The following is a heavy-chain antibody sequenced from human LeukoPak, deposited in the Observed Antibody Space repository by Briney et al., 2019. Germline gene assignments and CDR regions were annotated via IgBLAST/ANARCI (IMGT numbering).Heavy chain of an antibody. Sequence: SETLSLTCTVSGDSVTRNYWSWIRQPPGKGLEWVGYVYNSGSTSYNPSIRSRVTISLDTSKNQFSLRLTSVTAADTAVYFCARAKPNWNPPDYWDRGTLVTVSS. J-gene: IGHJ4*02. CDR2: VYNSGST. CDR1: GDSVTRNY. CDR3: ARAKPNWNPPDY. V-gene: IGHV4-59*08. D-gene: IGHD1-1*01.